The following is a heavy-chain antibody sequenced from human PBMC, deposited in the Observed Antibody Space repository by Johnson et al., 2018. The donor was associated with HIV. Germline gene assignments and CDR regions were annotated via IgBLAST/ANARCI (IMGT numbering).Heavy chain of an antibody. CDR2: LRYDGDIT. CDR1: GFTVSSNY. D-gene: IGHD3-22*01. V-gene: IGHV3-30*02. J-gene: IGHJ3*02. CDR3: AKGQSSGYPKDAFDI. Sequence: QVQLVESGGGLIQPGGSLRLSCAASGFTVSSNYMSWVRQAPGKGLEWVEFLRYDGDITYYIDSVTGRFTISRDNSKNTLYLQMNSLRTEDTAMYYCAKGQSSGYPKDAFDIWGRGTIVIVSS.